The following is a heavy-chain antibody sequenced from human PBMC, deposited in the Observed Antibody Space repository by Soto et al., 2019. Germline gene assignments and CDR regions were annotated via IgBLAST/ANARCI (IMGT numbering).Heavy chain of an antibody. D-gene: IGHD2-2*03. V-gene: IGHV1-69*06. Sequence: SVKVSCKASGGTFSSYAISWVRQAPGQGLEWMGGIIPIFGTANYAQKFQGRVTITADKSTSTAYMELSSLRSEDTAVYYCARGGYCSSTSCYRFDYWGQGTQVTVSS. J-gene: IGHJ4*02. CDR3: ARGGYCSSTSCYRFDY. CDR1: GGTFSSYA. CDR2: IIPIFGTA.